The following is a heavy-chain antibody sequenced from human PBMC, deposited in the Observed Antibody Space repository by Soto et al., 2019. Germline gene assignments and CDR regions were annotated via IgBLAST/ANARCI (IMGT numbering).Heavy chain of an antibody. Sequence: QVQLQESGPGLVKPSQTLSLTCTVSGGSISSGGYYWSWIRQHPGKGLEWIGYIYYSGSTYYNPSLKSRVTISVDTSKNQFSLKLSSVTAADTAVYYRARGGADYGDYGVEYWGQGTLVTVSS. J-gene: IGHJ4*02. CDR2: IYYSGST. CDR3: ARGGADYGDYGVEY. V-gene: IGHV4-31*03. CDR1: GGSISSGGYY. D-gene: IGHD4-17*01.